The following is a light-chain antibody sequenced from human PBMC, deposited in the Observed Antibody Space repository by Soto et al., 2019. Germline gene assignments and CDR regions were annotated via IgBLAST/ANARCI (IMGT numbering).Light chain of an antibody. V-gene: IGKV1-39*01. CDR1: QGISTH. Sequence: DIQMTQSPSSLSASVGDRVTITCRASQGISTHLNWYQQKPGKAPKLLIYAASSLQSGVPSRFSGSGSETDFTLTISSLQPEDFATYSCQQSYSITWTFGQGTKV. CDR2: AAS. CDR3: QQSYSITWT. J-gene: IGKJ1*01.